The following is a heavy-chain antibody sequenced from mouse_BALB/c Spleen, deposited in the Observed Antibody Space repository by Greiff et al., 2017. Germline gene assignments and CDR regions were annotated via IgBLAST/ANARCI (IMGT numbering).Heavy chain of an antibody. CDR3: ARTTVVADYFDY. CDR1: GYTFTSYY. CDR2: IYPGDGST. V-gene: IGHV1S56*01. Sequence: QVHVKQSGPELVKPGASVKMSCKASGYTFTSYYIHWVKQRPGQGLEWIGWIYPGDGSTKYNEKFKGKTTLTADKSSSTAYMLLSSLTSEDSAIYFCARTTVVADYFDYWGQGTTLTVSS. J-gene: IGHJ2*01. D-gene: IGHD1-1*01.